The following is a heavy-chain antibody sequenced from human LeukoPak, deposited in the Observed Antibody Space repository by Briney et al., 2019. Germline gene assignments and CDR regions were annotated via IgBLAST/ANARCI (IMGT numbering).Heavy chain of an antibody. D-gene: IGHD6-19*01. CDR2: IYYSGST. J-gene: IGHJ4*02. V-gene: IGHV4-59*08. CDR3: ARRDSSVWYLDY. CDR1: GGSMSSYY. Sequence: SETLSLTCNVSGGSMSSYYGSWIRQTPGKGLECIGYIYYSGSTNNNPSLKSRVTISIDTSKNQFSLRLSSMTAEDTAIYYCARRDSSVWYLDYWGQGTLVTVSS.